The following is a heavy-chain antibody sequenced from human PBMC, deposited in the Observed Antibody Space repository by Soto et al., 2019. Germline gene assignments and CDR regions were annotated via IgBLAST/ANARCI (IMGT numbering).Heavy chain of an antibody. J-gene: IGHJ5*02. CDR1: GESLNYFY. Sequence: QVQLQQWGAGLLKPSETLSLTCAVYGESLNYFYWSWIRQAPGKGLEWIGEFYDGGSINYNPSLKSRVTIAAATSKNQFSLRVTSVTAADTAIYYRARGKWADRFANWGQGTLVTVSS. CDR3: ARGKWADRFAN. D-gene: IGHD1-26*01. CDR2: FYDGGSI. V-gene: IGHV4-34*01.